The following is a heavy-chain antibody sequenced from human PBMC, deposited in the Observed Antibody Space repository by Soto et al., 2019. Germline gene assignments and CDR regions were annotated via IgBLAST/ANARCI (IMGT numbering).Heavy chain of an antibody. CDR3: AKVTEYAYPRPHMLAPPYGMDV. Sequence: GGSLRLSCAASGFTFSSYAMSWVRQAPGKGLEWVSAISGSGGSTYYADSVKGRFTISRDNSKNTLYLQMNSLRAEDTAVYYCAKVTEYAYPRPHMLAPPYGMDVWGQGTTVTVSS. CDR2: ISGSGGST. CDR1: GFTFSSYA. D-gene: IGHD6-6*01. J-gene: IGHJ6*02. V-gene: IGHV3-23*01.